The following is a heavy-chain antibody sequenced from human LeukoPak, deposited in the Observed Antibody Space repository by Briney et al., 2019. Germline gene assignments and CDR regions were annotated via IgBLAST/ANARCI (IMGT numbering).Heavy chain of an antibody. CDR2: LDPSDSYT. J-gene: IGHJ4*02. Sequence: GESLRISCKGSGYSFTSYWISWVRQMPGKGLEWMGRLDPSDSYTNYSPSFQGHVTISADKSISTAYLQWSSLKASDTAMYYCARRSGVVAATRGGYYFDCWGQGTLVTVSS. CDR1: GYSFTSYW. D-gene: IGHD2-15*01. V-gene: IGHV5-10-1*01. CDR3: ARRSGVVAATRGGYYFDC.